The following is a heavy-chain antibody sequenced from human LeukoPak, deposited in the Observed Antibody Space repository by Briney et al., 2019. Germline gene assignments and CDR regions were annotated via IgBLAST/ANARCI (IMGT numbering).Heavy chain of an antibody. D-gene: IGHD3-22*01. CDR3: ARRNPYYDSSAYYLADAFDI. Sequence: AETLSLTCTVSGGSISIISYYWGWIRQPPGKGLEWIGSIYYSGSTYYNPSLNSRVTISVDTSKNQFSLKLTSVTAADTAVYYCARRNPYYDSSAYYLADAFDIWGQGTMVTVSS. CDR2: IYYSGST. J-gene: IGHJ3*02. V-gene: IGHV4-39*01. CDR1: GGSISIISYY.